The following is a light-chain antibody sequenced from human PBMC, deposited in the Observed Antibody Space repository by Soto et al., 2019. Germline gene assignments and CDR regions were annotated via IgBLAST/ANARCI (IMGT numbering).Light chain of an antibody. J-gene: IGKJ2*01. CDR1: QNISSW. CDR3: QQYNTYPYT. CDR2: DAS. V-gene: IGKV1-5*01. Sequence: DIQMTQSPCTLSASVGDRVTVTCRASQNISSWLAWYQQKPGKAPKVMIYDASSLQSGVPSRFSGSGSGTEFTLTISSLQPDDFATYFCQQYNTYPYTFGQGTKLEIK.